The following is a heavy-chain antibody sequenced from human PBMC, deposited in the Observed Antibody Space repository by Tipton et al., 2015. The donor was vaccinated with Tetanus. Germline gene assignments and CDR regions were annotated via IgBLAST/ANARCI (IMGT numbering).Heavy chain of an antibody. D-gene: IGHD1-1*01. CDR2: VPYSGIT. CDR1: GGSVRSSDYS. CDR3: ARAENEFPKKGPFDS. J-gene: IGHJ4*02. Sequence: GLAKLSETLSLTCTVSGGSVRSSDYSWNWIRQPPGKGLEWLAYVPYSGITNSNYSLKSRITISQDTSKNQFSLRLTSVTAAGTAVYCCARAENEFPKKGPFDSWGQGSLVIVSS. V-gene: IGHV4-61*08.